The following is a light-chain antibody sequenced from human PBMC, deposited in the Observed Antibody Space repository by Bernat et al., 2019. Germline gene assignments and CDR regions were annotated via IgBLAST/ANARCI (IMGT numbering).Light chain of an antibody. CDR2: NAS. CDR3: QQYNSYPWT. V-gene: IGKV1-5*03. CDR1: QNINTW. J-gene: IGKJ1*01. Sequence: DIQMTHSPATLSASVGDRVTITCRASQNINTWLAWYQQKPGKSPKLLIYNASTLESGVPSRFSGSGSETEFTLTISSLRPDDFATYYCQQYNSYPWTFGQGTKEQIK.